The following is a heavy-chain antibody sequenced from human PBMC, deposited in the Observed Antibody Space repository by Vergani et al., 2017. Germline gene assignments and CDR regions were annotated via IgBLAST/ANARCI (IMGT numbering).Heavy chain of an antibody. Sequence: EVQLVESGGGLVKPGGSLRLSCAASGFTFSSYSMNWVRQAPGKGLEWVSSISSSSSYIYYADSVKGRFTISRDNAKNSLYLQMDSLRAEDTAVYYCAGDFLPPYFWSGYYPSGYYYYMDGWGKXP. D-gene: IGHD3-3*01. V-gene: IGHV3-21*01. CDR1: GFTFSSYS. CDR3: AGDFLPPYFWSGYYPSGYYYYMDG. CDR2: ISSSSSYI. J-gene: IGHJ6*03.